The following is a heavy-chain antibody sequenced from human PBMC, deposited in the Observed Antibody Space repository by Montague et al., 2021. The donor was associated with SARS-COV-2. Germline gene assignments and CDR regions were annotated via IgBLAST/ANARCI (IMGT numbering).Heavy chain of an antibody. J-gene: IGHJ6*02. CDR3: VRADRRDPDYPHLYYYKGMGL. V-gene: IGHV4-59*01. CDR1: GDSISTSY. CDR2: VYYSGRS. D-gene: IGHD4/OR15-4a*01. Sequence: SETLSLTCIVSGDSISTSYWAWIRQLPGKGLEGIGYVYYSGRSSYNYSLKSRVTISVDTSKDQVPPNLRSVTAADTAVYFCVRADRRDPDYPHLYYYKGMGLWGQGTTVTVSS.